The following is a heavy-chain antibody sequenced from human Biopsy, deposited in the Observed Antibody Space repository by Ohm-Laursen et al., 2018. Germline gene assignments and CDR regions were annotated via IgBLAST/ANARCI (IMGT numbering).Heavy chain of an antibody. V-gene: IGHV3-33*01. D-gene: IGHD1-7*01. J-gene: IGHJ4*01. CDR3: ARDYTWNYVGIGY. Sequence: SLRLSCAASGFIFNNYGMHWVRQAPGKGLEWVAVIWYDGSKKYYADSVKGRFTISRDNSKNTLYLQMSSLRPEDTALYYCARDYTWNYVGIGYWGHGTLVTVSS. CDR2: IWYDGSKK. CDR1: GFIFNNYG.